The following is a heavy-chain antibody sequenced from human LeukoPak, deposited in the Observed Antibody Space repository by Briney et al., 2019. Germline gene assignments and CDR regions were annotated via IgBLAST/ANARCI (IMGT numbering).Heavy chain of an antibody. Sequence: EASVKVSCKASGYTFTGYYMYWVRQARGQGLEWMGWINPNSDGTNYAQKFQGRVTMTTDTSISTAYMELSRLTSDDTAVYYCARDSTFGELPHWGQGTLVTVSS. V-gene: IGHV1-2*02. J-gene: IGHJ4*02. CDR2: INPNSDGT. D-gene: IGHD3-10*01. CDR3: ARDSTFGELPH. CDR1: GYTFTGYY.